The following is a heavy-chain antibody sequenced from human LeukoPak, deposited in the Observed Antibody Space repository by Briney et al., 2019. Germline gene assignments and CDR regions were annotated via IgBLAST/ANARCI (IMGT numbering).Heavy chain of an antibody. CDR2: ISYDGSNK. J-gene: IGHJ4*02. CDR3: ARGAQAAGFDY. CDR1: GFTFSSYA. D-gene: IGHD6-13*01. Sequence: PGRSLRLSCAASGFTFSSYAMHWVRQAPGKGLEWVAVISYDGSNKYYADSVKGRFTISRDNAKNSLYLQMNSLRAEDTAVYYCARGAQAAGFDYWGQGTLVTVSS. V-gene: IGHV3-30-3*01.